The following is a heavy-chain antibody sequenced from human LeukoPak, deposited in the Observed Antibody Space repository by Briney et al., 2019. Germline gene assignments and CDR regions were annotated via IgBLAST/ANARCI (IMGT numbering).Heavy chain of an antibody. J-gene: IGHJ4*02. CDR2: ITNNGGTT. CDR3: VNDYCGADCHF. CDR1: GFTFSDYA. Sequence: GGSLRPSCSASGFTFSDYAVHWVRQAPGKGLQYASGITNNGGTTYYADSVKGRFTISRDNSKSTLYLQMSSLRDEDTGVYYCVNDYCGADCHFWGQGTLVTVSS. D-gene: IGHD2-21*02. V-gene: IGHV3-64D*06.